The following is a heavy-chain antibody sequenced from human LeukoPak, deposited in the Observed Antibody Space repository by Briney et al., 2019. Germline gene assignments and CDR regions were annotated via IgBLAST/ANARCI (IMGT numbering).Heavy chain of an antibody. J-gene: IGHJ6*03. CDR3: ARDSDGNYYYYYMDV. Sequence: GASVKVSCKASGYTFTGYYMHWVRQAPGQGLEWVGWINPNSGGTNYAQKSQGRVTMTRDTSISTAYMELSRLRSDDTSVYYCARDSDGNYYYYYMDVWGKGTTVTVSS. CDR2: INPNSGGT. V-gene: IGHV1-2*02. CDR1: GYTFTGYY. D-gene: IGHD1-14*01.